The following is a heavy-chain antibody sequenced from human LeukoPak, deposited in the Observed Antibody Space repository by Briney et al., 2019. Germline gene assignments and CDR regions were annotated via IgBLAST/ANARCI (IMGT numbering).Heavy chain of an antibody. V-gene: IGHV4-61*10. Sequence: PSETLSLTCTVSGGSISSGYYYWSWIRQPAGKGLEWIGHIYSSGSTNYSPSLKSRVTISLDTSKNQFSLKLTSVTAADTAVYYCARGREARSGSRWYGGFFDHWGLGSLVTVSS. J-gene: IGHJ4*02. CDR2: IYSSGST. D-gene: IGHD6-13*01. CDR1: GGSISSGYYY. CDR3: ARGREARSGSRWYGGFFDH.